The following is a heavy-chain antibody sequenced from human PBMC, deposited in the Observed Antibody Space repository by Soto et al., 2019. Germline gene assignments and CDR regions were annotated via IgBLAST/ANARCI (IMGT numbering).Heavy chain of an antibody. J-gene: IGHJ4*02. CDR3: ARAPGDYFDY. CDR2: IFYSGST. V-gene: IGHV4-31*03. CDR1: GGSISSGGSY. Sequence: PSETLSLTCTVSGGSISSGGSYWSWIRQHPGKGLEWIGYIFYSGSTYYNPSLKSRVTISVDTSKNQFSLRLSSVTAADTAVYYCARAPGDYFDYWGQATLVTVSS.